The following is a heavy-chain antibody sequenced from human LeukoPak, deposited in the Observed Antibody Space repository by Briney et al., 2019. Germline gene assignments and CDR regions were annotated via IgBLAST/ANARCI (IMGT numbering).Heavy chain of an antibody. CDR2: IYTSGST. V-gene: IGHV4-61*02. J-gene: IGHJ4*02. CDR3: ARRHHSHFDY. D-gene: IGHD1-14*01. Sequence: SETLSLTCTVSGGSISSGRYYWSWIRQPAGKGLEWIGRIYTSGSTNYNPSLKSRVTISVDKSKNQFSLKLSSVTAADTAVYYCARRHHSHFDYWGQGTLVTVSS. CDR1: GGSISSGRYY.